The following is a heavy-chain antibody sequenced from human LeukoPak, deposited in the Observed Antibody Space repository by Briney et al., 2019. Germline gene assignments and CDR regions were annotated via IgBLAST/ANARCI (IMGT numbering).Heavy chain of an antibody. Sequence: GGSLRLSCAASGFTFSDYSMNWVRQAPGKGLEWISYVGIDSGNTKYADSVKGRFIISGDNARNSVYLQMNSLRVEDSAVYFCARDHNYAFDNWGQGTLVTVSS. V-gene: IGHV3-48*04. D-gene: IGHD1-1*01. CDR2: VGIDSGNT. CDR3: ARDHNYAFDN. CDR1: GFTFSDYS. J-gene: IGHJ4*02.